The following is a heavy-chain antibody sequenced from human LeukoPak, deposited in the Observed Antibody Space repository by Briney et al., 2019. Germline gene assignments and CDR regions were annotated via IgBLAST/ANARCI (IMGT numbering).Heavy chain of an antibody. CDR2: IKQDGTEK. Sequence: GGSLRLSCAASGFSFSSYCMSWVRQAPGKGLEWVADIKQDGTEKYYVDSVKGRFTISRGNAKKSLYLQMNSLRAEDTAVYYCARAYQLLFVDTHFDYWGQGTLVTVSS. V-gene: IGHV3-7*01. J-gene: IGHJ4*02. D-gene: IGHD2-2*01. CDR1: GFSFSSYC. CDR3: ARAYQLLFVDTHFDY.